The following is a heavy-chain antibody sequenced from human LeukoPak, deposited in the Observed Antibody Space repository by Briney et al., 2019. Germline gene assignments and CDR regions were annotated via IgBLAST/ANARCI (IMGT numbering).Heavy chain of an antibody. CDR2: IYYSGST. J-gene: IGHJ5*02. Sequence: SETLSLTCTVSGGSISSGDYYWSWIRQPPGKGLEWIGYIYYSGSTYYNPSLKSRVTISVDTSKNQFSLKLSSVTAADTAVYYCARAPLSRISNWFDPWGQGTLVTVSS. CDR3: ARAPLSRISNWFDP. CDR1: GGSISSGDYY. V-gene: IGHV4-30-4*08. D-gene: IGHD2-15*01.